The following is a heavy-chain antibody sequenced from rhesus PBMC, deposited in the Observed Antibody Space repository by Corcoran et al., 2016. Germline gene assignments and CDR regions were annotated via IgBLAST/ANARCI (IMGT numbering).Heavy chain of an antibody. Sequence: QVTLKESGPALVKPTQTLTLTCTFSGFSISTSGMGVGWIRQPPGKALEWLALIYWDDDKYYITSLKSSLTISKDTSKNQVVLTMTNMDPVDTATYYCARYCTGSGCYGLDSWGQGVVVTVSS. D-gene: IGHD2-21*01. J-gene: IGHJ6*01. CDR3: ARYCTGSGCYGLDS. CDR2: IYWDDDK. V-gene: IGHV2-174*01. CDR1: GFSISTSGMG.